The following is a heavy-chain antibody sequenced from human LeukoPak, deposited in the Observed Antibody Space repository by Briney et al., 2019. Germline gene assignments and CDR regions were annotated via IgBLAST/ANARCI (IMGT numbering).Heavy chain of an antibody. CDR3: ASRKLGNDY. V-gene: IGHV4-59*02. Sequence: SETLSLTCTISGGSVSDYYWSWIRQSPGKGLEWVGYIYHTGSTSYSPSLKSRVTISADTSQNQFSLKLSSVTAADAAVYYCASRKLGNDYWGQGTLVTVSS. D-gene: IGHD7-27*01. CDR2: IYHTGST. J-gene: IGHJ4*02. CDR1: GGSVSDYY.